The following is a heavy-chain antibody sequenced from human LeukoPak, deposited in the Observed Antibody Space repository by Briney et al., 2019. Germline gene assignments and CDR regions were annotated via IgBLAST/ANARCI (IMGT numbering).Heavy chain of an antibody. V-gene: IGHV3-33*01. CDR1: GFTFSSYG. J-gene: IGHJ2*01. CDR3: ARGGEYYYDSSGYSFDL. D-gene: IGHD3-22*01. CDR2: IWYDGSNK. Sequence: GRSLRLSCAASGFTFSSYGMHWVRQAPGKGLEWVAVIWYDGSNKYYADSVKGRFTISRDNSKNTLYLQMNSLRAEDTAVYYCARGGEYYYDSSGYSFDLWGRGTLVTVSS.